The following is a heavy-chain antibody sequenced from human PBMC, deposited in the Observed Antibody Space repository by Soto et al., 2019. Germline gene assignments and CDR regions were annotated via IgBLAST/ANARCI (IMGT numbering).Heavy chain of an antibody. CDR1: GGSISSGDYY. CDR2: IYYSGST. Sequence: PSETLSLTCTVSGGSISSGDYYWSWIRQPPGKGLEWIGYIYYSGSTYYNPSLKSRVTISVDTSKNQFSLKLSSVTAADTAVYYCASDSSGYYYFDYWGQGTLVTVSS. CDR3: ASDSSGYYYFDY. J-gene: IGHJ4*02. D-gene: IGHD3-22*01. V-gene: IGHV4-30-4*01.